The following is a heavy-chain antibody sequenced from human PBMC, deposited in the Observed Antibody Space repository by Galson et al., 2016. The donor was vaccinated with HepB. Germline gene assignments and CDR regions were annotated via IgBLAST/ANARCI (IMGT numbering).Heavy chain of an antibody. CDR3: ARTEFGIVEPTTPIVGY. Sequence: TLSLTCAVSGGSISXXGYXXXWIXXPPGXXLEXXGYIXXXGXTYYNPXLESRVTISVDRSKNQFSLXLTSVTAADTAAYYCARTEFGIVEPTTPIVGYWGQGTLXTVTS. CDR2: IXXXGXT. V-gene: IGHV4-30-2*01. J-gene: IGHJ4*02. CDR1: GGSISXXGYX. D-gene: IGHD1-26*01.